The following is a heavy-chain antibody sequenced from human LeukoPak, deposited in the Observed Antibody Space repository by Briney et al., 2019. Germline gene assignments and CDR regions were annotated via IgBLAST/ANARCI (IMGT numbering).Heavy chain of an antibody. CDR2: FDPEDGET. CDR1: GYTLTELS. Sequence: GASVKASCKVSGYTLTELSMHWVRQAPGKGLEWMGGFDPEDGETIYAQKFQGRVTMTEDTSTDTAYMELSSLRSEDTAVYYCATVLSYYYDSSGYYYGAFQHWGQGTLVTVSS. V-gene: IGHV1-24*01. CDR3: ATVLSYYYDSSGYYYGAFQH. J-gene: IGHJ1*01. D-gene: IGHD3-22*01.